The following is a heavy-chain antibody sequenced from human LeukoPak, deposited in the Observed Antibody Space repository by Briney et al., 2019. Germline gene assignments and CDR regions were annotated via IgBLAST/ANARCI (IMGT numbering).Heavy chain of an antibody. CDR3: ARAETIVEMATTGGFDY. J-gene: IGHJ4*02. Sequence: SETLSLTCAVYGGSFSGYYWSWIRQPPGKGLEWIGEINHSGSTNYNPSLKSRVTISVDTSKNQFSLKLSSVTAADTAVYYCARAETIVEMATTGGFDYWGQGTLVTVSS. CDR2: INHSGST. CDR1: GGSFSGYY. D-gene: IGHD5-24*01. V-gene: IGHV4-34*01.